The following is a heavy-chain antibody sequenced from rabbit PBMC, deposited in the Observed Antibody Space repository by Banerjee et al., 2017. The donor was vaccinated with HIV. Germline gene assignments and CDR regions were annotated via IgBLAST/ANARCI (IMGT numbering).Heavy chain of an antibody. CDR3: ARDAIDGGYDLNL. J-gene: IGHJ4*01. CDR2: IYIGNSGST. CDR1: GFSFSSGYD. Sequence: QEQLVESGGGLVQPGGSLTLTCKASGFSFSSGYDMCWVRQAPGKGLEWIGYIYIGNSGSTYYASWAKGRFTISKTSSTTVTLQMTSLTAADTATYFCARDAIDGGYDLNLWGPGTLVTVS. D-gene: IGHD1-1*01. V-gene: IGHV1S45*01.